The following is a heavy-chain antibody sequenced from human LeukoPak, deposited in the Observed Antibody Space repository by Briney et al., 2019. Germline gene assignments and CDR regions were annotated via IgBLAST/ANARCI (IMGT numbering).Heavy chain of an antibody. Sequence: ASVKVSCKASGYNFNTFGISWVRQAPGQGLEWMGGISAYTGNTNYAPKFQGRVTITTDRSTSTAYMDLRSLRSDDTAVYYCTRVASTTCDCPDYFDYWGQGTLVTVSS. J-gene: IGHJ4*02. CDR1: GYNFNTFG. CDR3: TRVASTTCDCPDYFDY. D-gene: IGHD2-2*01. V-gene: IGHV1-18*01. CDR2: ISAYTGNT.